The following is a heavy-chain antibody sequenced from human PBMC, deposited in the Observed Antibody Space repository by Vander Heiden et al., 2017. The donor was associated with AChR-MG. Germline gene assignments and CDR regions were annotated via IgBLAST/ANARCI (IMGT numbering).Heavy chain of an antibody. CDR2: IYYSGST. CDR3: ARESYYDSSGYYYFDY. CDR1: GGSISRYY. Sequence: QVQLQESGPGLVKPSETPSLTCTVSGGSISRYYWSWIRQPPGKGLEWIGYIYYSGSTNYNPSLKSRVTISVDTSKNQFSLKLNSVTAADTAVYYCARESYYDSSGYYYFDYWGQGTLVTVSS. J-gene: IGHJ4*02. D-gene: IGHD3-22*01. V-gene: IGHV4-59*01.